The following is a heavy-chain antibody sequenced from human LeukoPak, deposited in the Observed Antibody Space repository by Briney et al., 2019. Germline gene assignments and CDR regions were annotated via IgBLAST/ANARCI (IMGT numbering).Heavy chain of an antibody. J-gene: IGHJ4*02. CDR2: IIPIFGTA. D-gene: IGHD5-24*01. Sequence: ASVKVSCKASGGTFSSYAISWVRQAPGQGLEWMGGIIPIFGTANYAQKFQGRVTITADESTSTAYMELSSLRSEDTAVYYCASALDGYNFHYFDYWGQGTLVTVSS. CDR3: ASALDGYNFHYFDY. CDR1: GGTFSSYA. V-gene: IGHV1-69*13.